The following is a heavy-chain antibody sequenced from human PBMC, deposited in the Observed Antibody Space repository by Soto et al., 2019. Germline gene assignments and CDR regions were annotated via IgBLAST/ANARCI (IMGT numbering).Heavy chain of an antibody. CDR2: INPSGGST. D-gene: IGHD3-10*01. CDR3: ARALRYYYGMYV. Sequence: ASVKVACKPSGYTFTSYYMHWVRPAPGQGREWMGIINPSGGSTRYAQRFQGRVTMTRDPSTSKVYMDLSSVRSEDTAVYCCARALRYYYGMYVWGQGTTVTVSS. V-gene: IGHV1-46*01. J-gene: IGHJ6*02. CDR1: GYTFTSYY.